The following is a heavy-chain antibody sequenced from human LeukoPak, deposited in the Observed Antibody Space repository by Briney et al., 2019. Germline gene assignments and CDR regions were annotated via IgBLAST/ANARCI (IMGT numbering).Heavy chain of an antibody. CDR3: ARFVYDSSGWSYYFDY. J-gene: IGHJ4*02. CDR2: IYYSGST. CDR1: GGSISSSSYY. Sequence: PSETLSLTXTVSGGSISSSSYYWGWIRQPPGKGLEWIGIIYYSGSTYYNLSLKSRVTISVDTSKNQFSLKLSPVTAADTAVYYCARFVYDSSGWSYYFDYWGQGTLVTVSS. V-gene: IGHV4-39*01. D-gene: IGHD6-19*01.